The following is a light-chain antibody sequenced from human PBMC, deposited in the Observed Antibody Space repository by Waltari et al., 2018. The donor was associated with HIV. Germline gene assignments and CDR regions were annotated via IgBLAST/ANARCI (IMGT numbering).Light chain of an antibody. V-gene: IGLV4-69*01. CDR2: LNSDGSH. Sequence: QLVLTQSPSASAPLGAPVKLTCTPSSAHRFYAIAWHQQQPEQGPLYLMKLNSDGSHRKGDGIPDRFSGSASGAERYLTISNVQSEDEGTYYCQTWGAGIVVFGGGTRLSVL. CDR3: QTWGAGIVV. J-gene: IGLJ2*01. CDR1: SAHRFYA.